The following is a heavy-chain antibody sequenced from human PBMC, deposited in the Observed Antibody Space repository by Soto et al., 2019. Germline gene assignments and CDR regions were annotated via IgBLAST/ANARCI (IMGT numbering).Heavy chain of an antibody. CDR2: ISGGGGFT. V-gene: IGHV3-23*01. J-gene: IGHJ4*02. Sequence: PGGSLRLSCSASGFTFSDYAMHWVRQSPGKGLEHFSPISGGGGFTYYADSVKGRFTISRDNSKNTLYLQMNSLRAEDTAVYYCAKDQGSSWYEIDYWGQGTLVTVSS. CDR3: AKDQGSSWYEIDY. D-gene: IGHD6-13*01. CDR1: GFTFSDYA.